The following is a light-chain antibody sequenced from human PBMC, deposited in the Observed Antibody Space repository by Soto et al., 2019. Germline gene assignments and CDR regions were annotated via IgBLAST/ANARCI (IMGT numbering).Light chain of an antibody. CDR3: QNYNSAPRT. Sequence: DIQMTQSPSSLSASVGDRVTITCRASQGISNYLAWYQQKTGKVPELLIYGASTLQSGVPSRFSGSGSGTDFALTISSLQPEDVATYYCQNYNSAPRTFGQGTKVEIK. CDR1: QGISNY. J-gene: IGKJ1*01. V-gene: IGKV1-27*01. CDR2: GAS.